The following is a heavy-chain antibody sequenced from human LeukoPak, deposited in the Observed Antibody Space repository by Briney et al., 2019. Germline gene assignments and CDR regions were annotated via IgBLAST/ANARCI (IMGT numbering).Heavy chain of an antibody. CDR1: GYTFTGYY. V-gene: IGHV1-2*02. CDR3: ARDRQWLVLGYFDY. J-gene: IGHJ4*02. D-gene: IGHD6-19*01. Sequence: GASVKVSCKASGYTFTGYYMHWVQQAPGQGLEWMGWINPNSGGTNYAQKFQGRVTMTRDTSISTAYMELSRLRSDDTAVYYCARDRQWLVLGYFDYWGQGTLVTVSS. CDR2: INPNSGGT.